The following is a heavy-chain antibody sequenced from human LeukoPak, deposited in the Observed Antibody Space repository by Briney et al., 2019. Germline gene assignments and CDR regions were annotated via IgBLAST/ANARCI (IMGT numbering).Heavy chain of an antibody. CDR2: IYHSGST. Sequence: SQTLSLTCTVSGGSISSGSYSWSWIRQPPGKGLEWIGYIYHSGSTYYNPSLKSRVTISVDRSKNQFSLKLSSVTAADTAVYYCARGDDSSGYYSNWFDPWGQGTLVTVSS. CDR1: GGSISSGSYS. J-gene: IGHJ5*02. V-gene: IGHV4-30-2*01. D-gene: IGHD3-22*01. CDR3: ARGDDSSGYYSNWFDP.